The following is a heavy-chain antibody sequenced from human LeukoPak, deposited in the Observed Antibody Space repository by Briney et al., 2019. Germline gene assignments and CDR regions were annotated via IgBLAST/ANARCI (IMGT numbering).Heavy chain of an antibody. CDR2: IYPGDSDT. CDR3: ARQGLNYYDSSGLSNPIDC. CDR1: GYSFTNYW. J-gene: IGHJ4*02. V-gene: IGHV5-51*01. D-gene: IGHD3-22*01. Sequence: GESLKISCKGSGYSFTNYWIGWVRQMPGKGLEWVGIIYPGDSDTRYSPSFRGQVTISADKSISTAYLQWSSLKASDTAMYYCARQGLNYYDSSGLSNPIDCWGQGTLVTVSS.